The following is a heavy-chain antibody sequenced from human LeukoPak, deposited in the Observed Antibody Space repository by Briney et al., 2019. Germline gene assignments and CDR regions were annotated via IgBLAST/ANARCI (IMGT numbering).Heavy chain of an antibody. CDR1: GFTLSSYG. CDR3: ARGAEVAAADLDY. J-gene: IGHJ4*02. V-gene: IGHV3-33*01. Sequence: PGRSLRLSCAASGFTLSSYGMHWVRQAPGKGLEWVAVIWYDGSNKYYADSVKGRFTISRGNSKNTLYLQMNSLRAEDTAVYYCARGAEVAAADLDYWGQGTLVTVSS. D-gene: IGHD6-13*01. CDR2: IWYDGSNK.